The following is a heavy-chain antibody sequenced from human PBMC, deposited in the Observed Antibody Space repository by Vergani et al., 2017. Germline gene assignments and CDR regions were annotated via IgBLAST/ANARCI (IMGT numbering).Heavy chain of an antibody. CDR1: GFSFNTYG. Sequence: QVQLVETGGGVVQPGGSLRLYCATSGFSFNTYGAHWVRQAPGKGLEWVAFIGYDGRIKYNVDSVKGRFTISRDNSKNTLDLQMNSLRAEDTAMYYCAKARSPHCSSTTCYTAPWFDPWGQGTLVTVSS. CDR3: AKARSPHCSSTTCYTAPWFDP. J-gene: IGHJ5*02. CDR2: IGYDGRIK. V-gene: IGHV3-30*02. D-gene: IGHD2-2*01.